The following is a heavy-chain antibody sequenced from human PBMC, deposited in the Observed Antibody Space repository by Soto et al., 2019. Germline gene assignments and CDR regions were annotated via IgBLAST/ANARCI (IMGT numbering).Heavy chain of an antibody. CDR2: IIPIFGTA. D-gene: IGHD2-15*01. Sequence: QVQLVQSGAEVKKPGSSVKVSCKASGGTFSSYAISWVRQAPGQGLEWMGGIIPIFGTANYAQKFQGRVTMTADEYTSTAYMDLSSMRSEDTAVYYCACSGGRKAFDIWGQGTMVTVSS. CDR1: GGTFSSYA. CDR3: ACSGGRKAFDI. J-gene: IGHJ3*02. V-gene: IGHV1-69*01.